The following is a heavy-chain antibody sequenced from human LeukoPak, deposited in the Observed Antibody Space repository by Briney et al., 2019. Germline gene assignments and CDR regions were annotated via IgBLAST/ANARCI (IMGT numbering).Heavy chain of an antibody. Sequence: ASVKVSCKASGYTFTSYEINWVRQATGQGLEWMGWMTPNSGNTGYAQKFQGRVTMTRNTSISTAYMELSSLKSEDTAVYYCARGRIYSGYDALGYWGQGTRVTVSS. J-gene: IGHJ4*02. CDR1: GYTFTSYE. D-gene: IGHD5-12*01. CDR2: MTPNSGNT. CDR3: ARGRIYSGYDALGY. V-gene: IGHV1-8*01.